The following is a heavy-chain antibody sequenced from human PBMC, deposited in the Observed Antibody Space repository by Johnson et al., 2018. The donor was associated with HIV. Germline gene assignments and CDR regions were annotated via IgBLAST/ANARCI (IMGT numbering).Heavy chain of an antibody. CDR2: ISYDGTDK. D-gene: IGHD3-22*01. CDR1: GFTVSSNY. CDR3: TTDGGPDYYDSSGSRPDAFDI. J-gene: IGHJ3*02. V-gene: IGHV3-30*03. Sequence: QVQLVESGGGLVQPGGSLRLSCAASGFTVSSNYMSWVRQAPGKGMDWVAFISYDGTDKYYADSVKGRFNISRDNSKNALYLQMNSLKTEDTAVYYCTTDGGPDYYDSSGSRPDAFDIWGQGTMVTVSS.